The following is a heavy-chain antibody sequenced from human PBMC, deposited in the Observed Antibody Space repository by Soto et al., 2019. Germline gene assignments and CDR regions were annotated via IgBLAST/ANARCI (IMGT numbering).Heavy chain of an antibody. V-gene: IGHV4-39*01. Sequence: GSLRLSCAASGFTFSSYSMNWVRQAPGKGLEWVGSVYYMGATYYNPSLRSRVTISVDMAKNQFSLNLNSVTAADTAVYYCARHLLGFFLNAKDVWGQGTSVTVSS. J-gene: IGHJ6*02. CDR1: GFTFSSYSMN. D-gene: IGHD2-8*02. CDR2: VYYMGAT. CDR3: ARHLLGFFLNAKDV.